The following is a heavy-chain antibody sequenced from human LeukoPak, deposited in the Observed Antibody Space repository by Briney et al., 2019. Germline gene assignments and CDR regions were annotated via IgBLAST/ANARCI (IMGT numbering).Heavy chain of an antibody. CDR1: GGSFSGYY. J-gene: IGHJ4*02. V-gene: IGHV4-34*01. CDR2: VNHSGST. D-gene: IGHD3-16*01. CDR3: ARGRSLGY. Sequence: SETLSLTCAVYGGSFSGYYWSWIRQPPGKGLEWIGEVNHSGSTNYNPSLKSRVTISVDTSKNQFSLKLSSVTAADTAVYYCARGRSLGYWGQGTLVTVSS.